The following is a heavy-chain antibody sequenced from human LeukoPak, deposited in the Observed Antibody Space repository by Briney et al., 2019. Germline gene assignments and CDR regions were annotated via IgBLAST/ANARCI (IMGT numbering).Heavy chain of an antibody. J-gene: IGHJ4*02. CDR1: GFTFSSYE. D-gene: IGHD5-18*01. V-gene: IGHV3-21*01. CDR2: IGTSSSYI. CDR3: ARRATSERGHSYGLDY. Sequence: NSGGSLRLSCAASGFTFSSYEMNWVRQAPGKGLEWVSSIGTSSSYIYYADSLKGRFTISRDNAKNSLYLQMNSLRAEDTAVYYCARRATSERGHSYGLDYWGQGTLVTVSS.